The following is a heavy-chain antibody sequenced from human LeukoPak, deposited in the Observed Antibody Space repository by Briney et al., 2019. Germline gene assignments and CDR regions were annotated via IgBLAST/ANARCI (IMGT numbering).Heavy chain of an antibody. J-gene: IGHJ5*02. D-gene: IGHD2-2*01. V-gene: IGHV3-11*04. CDR2: ISSSGSTI. CDR1: GFTVSSNY. Sequence: GGSLRLSCAASGFTVSSNYMSWVRQAPGKGLEWVSHISSSGSTIYSADSVKGRFAISRDNTKNSLYLQMNSLRAEDTALYYCARGCAGTTCYGWFDPWGQGTLVTVSS. CDR3: ARGCAGTTCYGWFDP.